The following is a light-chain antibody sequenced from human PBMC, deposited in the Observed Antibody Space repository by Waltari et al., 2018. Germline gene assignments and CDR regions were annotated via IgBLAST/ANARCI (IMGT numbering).Light chain of an antibody. J-gene: IGLJ3*02. Sequence: SYVLTQPPSVSVAPGQTARISWRGNDLGSNSLHWYHQSPGQAPDLVVHVDTDRPSGIPERISGSNSVNTASLTISRVEAGDEADYYCQVWDSSSDSWVFGGGTKLTAL. V-gene: IGLV3-21*02. CDR3: QVWDSSSDSWV. CDR2: VDT. CDR1: DLGSNS.